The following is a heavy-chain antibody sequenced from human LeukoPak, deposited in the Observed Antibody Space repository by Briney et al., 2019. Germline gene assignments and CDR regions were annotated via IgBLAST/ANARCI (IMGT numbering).Heavy chain of an antibody. V-gene: IGHV1-69*04. CDR2: IIPMLDIA. J-gene: IGHJ5*02. CDR3: ARERVVMGEMWSYKWFDP. D-gene: IGHD3-16*01. Sequence: SVKVSCKDSGGTFSDYGISWVRQAPGQGLEWMERIIPMLDIANYEQKFQGRVTVTADKSTSTVHMEFSSLRSEDTAVYYCARERVVMGEMWSYKWFDPWGQGSLVTVSS. CDR1: GGTFSDYG.